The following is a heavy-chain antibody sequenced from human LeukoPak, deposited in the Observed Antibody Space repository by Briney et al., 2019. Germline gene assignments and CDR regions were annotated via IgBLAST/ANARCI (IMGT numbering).Heavy chain of an antibody. D-gene: IGHD2-15*01. V-gene: IGHV4-30-4*01. J-gene: IGHJ6*02. CDR3: ARAAVVAARYYYGMDV. Sequence: PSETLSLTCTVSSGSISSGDYYWSWIRQPPGKGLEWIGYIYYSGSTYYNPSLKSRVTISVDTTKNQFSLKLSSVTAADTAVYSCARAAVVAARYYYGMDVWGQGTTVTVSS. CDR1: SGSISSGDYY. CDR2: IYYSGST.